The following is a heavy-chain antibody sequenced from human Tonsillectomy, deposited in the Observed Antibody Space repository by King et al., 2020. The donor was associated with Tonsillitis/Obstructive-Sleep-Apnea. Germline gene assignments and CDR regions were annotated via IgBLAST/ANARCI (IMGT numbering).Heavy chain of an antibody. V-gene: IGHV3-23*04. Sequence: VQLVESGGGLVQPGGSLRLSCAASGFTFSSYAMSWVRQAPGKGLEWVSAISCSGGSTYYADSVKGRFTISRDNSKNTLYLQMNSLRAEDTAVYYCAKPMTTVVTFPPNWYFDPWGRGTLVTVSS. J-gene: IGHJ2*01. D-gene: IGHD4-23*01. CDR2: ISCSGGST. CDR1: GFTFSSYA. CDR3: AKPMTTVVTFPPNWYFDP.